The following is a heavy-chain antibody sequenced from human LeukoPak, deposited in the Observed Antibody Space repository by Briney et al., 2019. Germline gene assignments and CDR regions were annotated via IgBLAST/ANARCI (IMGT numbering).Heavy chain of an antibody. CDR1: GFTVSSNY. CDR2: LYSGGKT. J-gene: IGHJ4*02. CDR3: AREMGAATTYFDY. Sequence: SGGSLRLSCAASGFTVSSNYMSWVRQAPGKGLEWVSVLYSGGKTYYADSAKGRFTISRDSSTNTLYLQMESLRAEDTAVYYCAREMGAATTYFDYWGQGTLVIVSS. D-gene: IGHD1-1*01. V-gene: IGHV3-53*01.